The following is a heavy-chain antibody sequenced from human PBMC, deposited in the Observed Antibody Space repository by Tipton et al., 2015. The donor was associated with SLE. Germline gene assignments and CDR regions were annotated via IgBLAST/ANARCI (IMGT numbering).Heavy chain of an antibody. CDR2: LYYSVST. J-gene: IGHJ6*02. D-gene: IGHD2-15*01. Sequence: TLSLTCNVSGDSISSRNYYWDWIRQPPGKGLEWIGSLYYSVSTYYKPSFKSRVTISVDTSKNQFSLTLTSVTAADTAMYYCARHVGVAYYYAMDVWGQGTTVVISS. V-gene: IGHV4-39*07. CDR1: GDSISSRNYY. CDR3: ARHVGVAYYYAMDV.